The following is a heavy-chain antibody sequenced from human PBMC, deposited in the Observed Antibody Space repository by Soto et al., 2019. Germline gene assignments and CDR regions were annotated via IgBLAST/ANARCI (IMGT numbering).Heavy chain of an antibody. J-gene: IGHJ5*02. V-gene: IGHV1-18*01. Sequence: QVQLVQSGAEVKKPGASVNVSCKASGYTFTSYAFSWVRQAPGQGLEWMGWISPYNGNTVYAQSFQGRVTMTTDASTRTAYMELRNLRSDDTAVYYCARDFGRIDPWGQGTLVIVSS. D-gene: IGHD3-10*01. CDR1: GYTFTSYA. CDR2: ISPYNGNT. CDR3: ARDFGRIDP.